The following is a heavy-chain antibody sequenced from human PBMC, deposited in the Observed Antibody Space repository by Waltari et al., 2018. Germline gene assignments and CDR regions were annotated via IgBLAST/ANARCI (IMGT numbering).Heavy chain of an antibody. D-gene: IGHD3-16*02. J-gene: IGHJ6*04. CDR2: IDHSINT. V-gene: IGHV4-34*01. Sequence: QVQLHQWGAGLVKPSETLSLRCAVSGGPLIGPSRSWIRQPPGKGLEWIGDIDHSINTNYNPSLESRLSISVDSSRSVVFLKLTSVTAADTAVYYCARAAPRGVVVPPYYMDVWATGTTVTVSS. CDR3: ARAAPRGVVVPPYYMDV. CDR1: GGPLIGPS.